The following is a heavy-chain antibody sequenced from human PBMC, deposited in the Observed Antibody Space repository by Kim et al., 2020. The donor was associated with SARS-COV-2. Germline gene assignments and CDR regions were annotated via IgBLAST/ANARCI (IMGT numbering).Heavy chain of an antibody. D-gene: IGHD5-18*01. CDR2: T. Sequence: TIYAPSVKGRFIVSRENSENSLYLQMNSLKIEDTAVYYCARDTATAMDVWGQGTAVTVSS. J-gene: IGHJ6*02. CDR3: ARDTATAMDV. V-gene: IGHV3-72*01.